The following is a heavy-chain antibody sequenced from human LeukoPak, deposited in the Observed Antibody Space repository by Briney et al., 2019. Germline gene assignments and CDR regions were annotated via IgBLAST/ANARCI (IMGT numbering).Heavy chain of an antibody. Sequence: SETLSLTCTVSGGSISGFVWSWIRQPPGEGLDYIGFIYDTGTPTNYNPLLKSRVTSSVDTSKNQFSMSLNSVTAADTAVYYCARLTKGEQWLAYYFDYWGQGALVTVSS. CDR1: GGSISGFV. J-gene: IGHJ4*02. CDR3: ARLTKGEQWLAYYFDY. CDR2: IYDTGTPT. D-gene: IGHD6-19*01. V-gene: IGHV4-59*08.